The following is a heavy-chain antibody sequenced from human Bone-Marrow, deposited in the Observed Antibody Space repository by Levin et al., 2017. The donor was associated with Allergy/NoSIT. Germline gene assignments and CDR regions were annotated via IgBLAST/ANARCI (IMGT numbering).Heavy chain of an antibody. Sequence: SETLSLTCNVSGASFNDYYWGWLRQPPGKGLEWIASVFHSGNTNSNPSLKSRVTISIDTSKNQFSLKLTSVTAADTALYYCARDLGIMEGFFDLWGRGTLVTVSS. CDR3: ARDLGIMEGFFDL. CDR2: VFHSGNT. D-gene: IGHD1-1*01. CDR1: GASFNDYY. V-gene: IGHV4-59*01. J-gene: IGHJ2*01.